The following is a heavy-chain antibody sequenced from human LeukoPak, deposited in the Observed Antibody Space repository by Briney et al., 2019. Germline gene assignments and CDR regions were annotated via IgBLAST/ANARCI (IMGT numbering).Heavy chain of an antibody. CDR2: ISPADSDT. CDR1: GYSFTTSW. V-gene: IGHV5-51*01. Sequence: GESLKISCQGSGYSFTTSWIGWVRQVPGRGLEWMGVISPADSDTAYSPSFQGQVTISADKSISTAYLQWSSLKASDTAMYYCARYGSGPHFGYWGQGTPVTVSS. J-gene: IGHJ4*02. CDR3: ARYGSGPHFGY. D-gene: IGHD2-15*01.